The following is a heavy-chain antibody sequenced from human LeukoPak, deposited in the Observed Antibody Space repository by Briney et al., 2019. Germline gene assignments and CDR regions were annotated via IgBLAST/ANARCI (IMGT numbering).Heavy chain of an antibody. CDR1: GFTFSSYW. J-gene: IGHJ4*02. D-gene: IGHD3-9*01. CDR2: IKQDGSEK. V-gene: IGHV3-7*03. Sequence: PGGSLRLSCAASGFTFSSYWMSWVRQAPGKGLEWVANIKQDGSEKYYVDSVKGRFTISRDNAKNSLYLQMNSLRAEDTAVYYCARGSRRRGPRGYCDILTGYYHFDYWGQGTLVTVSS. CDR3: ARGSRRRGPRGYCDILTGYYHFDY.